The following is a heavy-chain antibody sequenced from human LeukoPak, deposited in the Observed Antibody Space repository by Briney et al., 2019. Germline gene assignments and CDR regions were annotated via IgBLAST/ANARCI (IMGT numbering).Heavy chain of an antibody. D-gene: IGHD3-16*01. CDR1: AFTLSPYA. CDR2: ISGSGAWR. V-gene: IGHV3-23*01. J-gene: IGHJ4*02. CDR3: AKDLDDRN. Sequence: GRSLTLSCAGSAFTLSPYAMSWVSQAPRNGLDWVSCISGSGAWRFSADSEKGRFTISRDNSKNTLYLQMDSLSAEDRAVYYCAKDLDDRNWGQGTLVTVSS.